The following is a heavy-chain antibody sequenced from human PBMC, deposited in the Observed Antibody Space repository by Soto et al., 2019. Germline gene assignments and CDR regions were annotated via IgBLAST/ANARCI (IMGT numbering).Heavy chain of an antibody. J-gene: IGHJ4*02. V-gene: IGHV4-61*01. Sequence: PSETLSLTCTVSGDSVNSGSYYWNWIRQPPGKGLEWIGYFYNRGGTSYSPSLESRVTISMDTSKNQVSLKMRSVTTADTAVYYCARTNSLGAWAALYWGQGTLVTVSS. D-gene: IGHD2-21*01. CDR3: ARTNSLGAWAALY. CDR2: FYNRGGT. CDR1: GDSVNSGSYY.